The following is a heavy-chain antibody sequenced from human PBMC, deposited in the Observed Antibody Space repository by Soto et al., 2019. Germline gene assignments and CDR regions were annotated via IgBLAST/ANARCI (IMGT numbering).Heavy chain of an antibody. D-gene: IGHD3-16*02. V-gene: IGHV3-7*01. CDR3: LKDYLGA. Sequence: EVQLVESGGNLVQPGGSLRLSCAASGFIFSNNWMSWVRQAPGKGLEWVARINEDGSGKYYVESVKGRFTISRDNAKSKLFLQMNRLRAEDTAVYDCLKDYLGAWGQGTLVTVSS. J-gene: IGHJ4*02. CDR2: INEDGSGK. CDR1: GFIFSNNW.